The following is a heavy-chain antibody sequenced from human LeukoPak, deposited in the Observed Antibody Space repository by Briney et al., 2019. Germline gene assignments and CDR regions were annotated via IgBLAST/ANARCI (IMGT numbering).Heavy chain of an antibody. D-gene: IGHD1-26*01. Sequence: PGGSLRLSCAASGFTFSSYWMSWVRQAPGKGLEWVANIKQDGSEKLYVGSLRGRFTISRDNAKNSLFLQMNSLRVEDTAVYYCARDLPVVGAPGFDYWGQGTLVTVSS. V-gene: IGHV3-7*01. CDR1: GFTFSSYW. CDR2: IKQDGSEK. J-gene: IGHJ4*02. CDR3: ARDLPVVGAPGFDY.